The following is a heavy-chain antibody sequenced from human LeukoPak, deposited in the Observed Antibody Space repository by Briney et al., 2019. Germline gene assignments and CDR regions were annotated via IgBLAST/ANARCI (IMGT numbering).Heavy chain of an antibody. CDR1: GFTFSSYS. CDR3: ARDRGYCSGGSCYSGFLFDY. Sequence: PGGSLRLSCAASGFTFSSYSMNWVRQAPGKGLEWVSSISSSSSYIYYADSVKGRFTISRDNAKNSLYLQMNSLRAEDTAVYYCARDRGYCSGGSCYSGFLFDYWGQGTLVTVSS. V-gene: IGHV3-21*01. CDR2: ISSSSSYI. D-gene: IGHD2-15*01. J-gene: IGHJ4*02.